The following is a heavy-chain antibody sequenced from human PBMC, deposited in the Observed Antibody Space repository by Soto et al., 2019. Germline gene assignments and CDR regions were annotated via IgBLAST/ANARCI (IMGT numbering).Heavy chain of an antibody. CDR3: ARESEDLTSNFDF. V-gene: IGHV3-21*06. Sequence: GSLRLSGAASGFTLTRYSRNLVRQAPGKGLEWVSSISSTTNYIYYGDSMKGRFTISRDNAKNSLYLEMNSLRAEDTAVYYCARESEDLTSNFDFWGQGTLVTVSS. J-gene: IGHJ4*02. CDR2: ISSTTNYI. CDR1: GFTLTRYS.